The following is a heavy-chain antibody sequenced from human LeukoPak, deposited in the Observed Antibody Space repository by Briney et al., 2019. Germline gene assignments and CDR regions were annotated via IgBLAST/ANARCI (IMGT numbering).Heavy chain of an antibody. Sequence: ASVKVSCKASGYTFTGYYMHWVRQAPGQGLEWMGRIIPIFGTANYAQKFQGRVTITTDESTSTAYMELSSLRSEDTAVYYCARGVVGATRPFDYWGQGTLVTVSS. J-gene: IGHJ4*02. D-gene: IGHD1-26*01. CDR1: GYTFTGYY. CDR2: IIPIFGTA. V-gene: IGHV1-69*05. CDR3: ARGVVGATRPFDY.